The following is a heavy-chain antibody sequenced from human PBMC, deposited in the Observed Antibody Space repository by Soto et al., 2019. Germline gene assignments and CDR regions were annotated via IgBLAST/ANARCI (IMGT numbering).Heavy chain of an antibody. CDR1: GVSISSGHYY. J-gene: IGHJ4*02. CDR3: ARGASMVRGVIDY. V-gene: IGHV4-31*03. CDR2: ISYSGNA. Sequence: QVQLQESGPGLVKPSQTLSLTCTVSGVSISSGHYYWSWIRQHPGKGLELIGYISYSGNANYNPSLESRVTISVDTSTNQFSLNLSSVTAADTAVYYCARGASMVRGVIDYWGQGTLVTVSS. D-gene: IGHD3-10*01.